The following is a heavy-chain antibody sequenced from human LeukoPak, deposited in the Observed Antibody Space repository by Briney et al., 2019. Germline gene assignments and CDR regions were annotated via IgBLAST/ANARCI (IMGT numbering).Heavy chain of an antibody. CDR2: IYYSGST. J-gene: IGHJ6*03. CDR1: GGSISSSSYY. V-gene: IGHV4-39*01. D-gene: IGHD6-6*01. CDR3: ARPREAYSSSFGYYYYMDV. Sequence: SETLSLTCTVSGGSISSSSYYWGWIRQPPGKGLEWIGSIYYSGSTYYSPSLKSRVTISVDTSKNQFSLKLSSVTAADTAVYYCARPREAYSSSFGYYYYMDVWGKGTTVTVSS.